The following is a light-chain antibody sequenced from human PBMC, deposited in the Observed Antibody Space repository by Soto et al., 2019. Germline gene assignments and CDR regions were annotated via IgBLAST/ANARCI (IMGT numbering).Light chain of an antibody. CDR3: QRYGSSPFT. Sequence: EIVLTQSPGTLSLSPGERATLSCRASQSVSSSQLAWYQQRPGQAPRLLIYDASSRATGIADRFSGSGSGTEVTLTISRLEPEDFAVYYCQRYGSSPFTFGGGTKLEIK. J-gene: IGKJ4*01. V-gene: IGKV3-20*01. CDR2: DAS. CDR1: QSVSSSQ.